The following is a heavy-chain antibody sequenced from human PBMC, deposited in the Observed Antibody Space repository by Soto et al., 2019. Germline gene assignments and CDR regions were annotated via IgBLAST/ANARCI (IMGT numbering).Heavy chain of an antibody. V-gene: IGHV3-30*03. CDR3: EAGQFFSDY. J-gene: IGHJ4*02. D-gene: IGHD6-19*01. CDR2: ISFDGSNT. CDR1: GFTFSSYG. Sequence: QVQLVESGGGVVQPGRSLRLSCAASGFTFSSYGMHWVRQAPGKGLEWVALISFDGSNTYYADSVKGRFTLSRDNSQNTVYRQMHSLRAEDSSLYSGEAGQFFSDYWGQGTLVTVST.